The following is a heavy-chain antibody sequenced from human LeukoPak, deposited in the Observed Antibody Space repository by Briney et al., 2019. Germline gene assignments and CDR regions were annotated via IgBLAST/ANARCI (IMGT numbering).Heavy chain of an antibody. V-gene: IGHV4-59*01. CDR3: ARDHGSGSYYTLFFDY. J-gene: IGHJ4*02. Sequence: SETLSLTCTVSGGSISSYYWSWIRQPPGKGLEWIGYIYYSGSTNYNPSLKSRVTISVDTSKNQFSLKLSSVTAADTAVYYCARDHGSGSYYTLFFDYWGQGTLVTVSS. CDR1: GGSISSYY. D-gene: IGHD3-10*01. CDR2: IYYSGST.